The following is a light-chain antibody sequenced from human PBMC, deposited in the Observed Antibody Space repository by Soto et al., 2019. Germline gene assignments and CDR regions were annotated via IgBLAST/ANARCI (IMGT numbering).Light chain of an antibody. CDR1: SSNIGAGYD. V-gene: IGLV1-40*01. CDR3: LSYDSSLIYV. J-gene: IGLJ1*01. CDR2: GNI. Sequence: QSVMTQPPSVSGAPGQRVTISCTGSSSNIGAGYDVHWYQQLPGTAPKLLIYGNINRPSGVPDRFSGSQSGTSASLAITGLQAEVESDYYCLSYDSSLIYVFGTGTKLTVL.